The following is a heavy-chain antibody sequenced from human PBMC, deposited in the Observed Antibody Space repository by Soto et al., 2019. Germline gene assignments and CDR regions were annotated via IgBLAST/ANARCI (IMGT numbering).Heavy chain of an antibody. Sequence: SXKVSFKASGYTXTSYGIRLVRQAPGQGLEWMGWINAYNCKKNYAQKRQGRVTMTTDTSTNTAYIELRRMRSDDTAVYYCARSPDRSGWFPWGQGTLVTVSS. D-gene: IGHD6-19*01. V-gene: IGHV1-18*01. CDR2: INAYNCKK. CDR3: ARSPDRSGWFP. CDR1: GYTXTSYG. J-gene: IGHJ5*02.